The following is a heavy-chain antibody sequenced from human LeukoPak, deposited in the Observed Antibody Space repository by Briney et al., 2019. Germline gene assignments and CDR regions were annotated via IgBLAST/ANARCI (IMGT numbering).Heavy chain of an antibody. D-gene: IGHD2-2*01. Sequence: KPSETLSLTCTVSGGSVSSGSYYWSWIRQPPGKGLEWIGYIYYSGSANYNPSLKSRVTISVDTSKNQFSLKLSSVTAADTAVYYCARYRYCSSTSCYYASNWYFDLWGRGTLVTVSS. J-gene: IGHJ2*01. CDR1: GGSVSSGSYY. CDR2: IYYSGSA. V-gene: IGHV4-61*01. CDR3: ARYRYCSSTSCYYASNWYFDL.